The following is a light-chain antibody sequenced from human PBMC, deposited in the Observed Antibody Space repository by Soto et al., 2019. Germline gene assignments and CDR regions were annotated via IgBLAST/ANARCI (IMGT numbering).Light chain of an antibody. CDR2: AAS. Sequence: DIQMTQSPSSLSASVGDSVTITCRASQSINNYLNWYRQKPGKAPKLLIYAASSLQSGVPSRFSGSGSGTHFTFSISSLQPEDFATYYCQQSYSSPLTFCGGTKVEIK. CDR3: QQSYSSPLT. V-gene: IGKV1-39*01. J-gene: IGKJ4*01. CDR1: QSINNY.